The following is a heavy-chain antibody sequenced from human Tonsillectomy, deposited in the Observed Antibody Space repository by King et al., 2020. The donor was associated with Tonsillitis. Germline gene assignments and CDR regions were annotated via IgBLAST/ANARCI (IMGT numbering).Heavy chain of an antibody. J-gene: IGHJ4*02. D-gene: IGHD3-9*01. CDR3: ARDIHSLNFDY. Sequence: VQLVESEGGLVKPGGSLRLSCAASGFTFSSYSMNWVRQAPGKGLEWVSSITSSSTYIYYADSVKGRFTISRDNAMNSLYLQMNSLRGEDTAVYYCARDIHSLNFDYWGQGTLVTVSS. CDR1: GFTFSSYS. V-gene: IGHV3-21*01. CDR2: ITSSSTYI.